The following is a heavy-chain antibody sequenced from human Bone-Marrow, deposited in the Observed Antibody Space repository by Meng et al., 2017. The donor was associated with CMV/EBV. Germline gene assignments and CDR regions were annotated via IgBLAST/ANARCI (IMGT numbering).Heavy chain of an antibody. J-gene: IGHJ4*02. D-gene: IGHD6-19*01. V-gene: IGHV3-21*04. CDR3: AKGRYSSAYYY. CDR1: GFTFSSYW. CDR2: ISSSSSYI. Sequence: GESLKISCAASGFTFSSYWMSWVRQAPGKGLEWVSSISSSSSYIYYADSVKGRFTISRDNSKNMLFLQMNSLRAEDTAIYYCAKGRYSSAYYYWGQGTLVTVSS.